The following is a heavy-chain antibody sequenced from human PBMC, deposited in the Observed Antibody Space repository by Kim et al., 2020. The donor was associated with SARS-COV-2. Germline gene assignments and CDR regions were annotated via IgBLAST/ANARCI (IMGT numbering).Heavy chain of an antibody. CDR1: GFTFSSYA. Sequence: GGSLRLSCAASGFTFSSYAMSWVRQAPGKGLEWVSAISGSGGSTYYADSVKGRFTISRDNSKNTLYLQMNSLRAEDTAVYYCAKPIAAAGTMGKNWFDPWGQGTLVTVSS. D-gene: IGHD6-13*01. V-gene: IGHV3-23*01. CDR3: AKPIAAAGTMGKNWFDP. CDR2: ISGSGGST. J-gene: IGHJ5*02.